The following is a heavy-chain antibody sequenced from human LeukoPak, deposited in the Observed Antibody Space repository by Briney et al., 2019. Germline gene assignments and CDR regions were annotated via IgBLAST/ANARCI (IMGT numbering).Heavy chain of an antibody. CDR3: ARLYCSGGGCYSGLGSADY. J-gene: IGHJ4*02. CDR2: IYYSGST. CDR1: GASISSSSNY. Sequence: SETLSPTCTVSGASISSSSNYWGWIRQPPGKGLEWIGSIYYSGSTYYNPSLKSRVTISVDTSKNQFSLKLSSVTAADTAMYYCARLYCSGGGCYSGLGSADYWGQGTLVTVAS. V-gene: IGHV4-39*01. D-gene: IGHD2-15*01.